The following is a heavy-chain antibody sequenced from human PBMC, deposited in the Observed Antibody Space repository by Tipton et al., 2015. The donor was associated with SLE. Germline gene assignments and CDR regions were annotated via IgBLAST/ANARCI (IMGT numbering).Heavy chain of an antibody. CDR1: GGSMSGYY. V-gene: IGHV4-59*08. CDR3: ARTSGNFPFDY. Sequence: TLSLTCTVSGGSMSGYYWSWVRQAPGKGLEWVGYSYYSGGTNYNPSLKSRVTISVDTPKNQFSVQLSSVTAADTAVYYCARTSGNFPFDYWGQGTLATVSS. CDR2: SYYSGGT. J-gene: IGHJ4*02. D-gene: IGHD1-26*01.